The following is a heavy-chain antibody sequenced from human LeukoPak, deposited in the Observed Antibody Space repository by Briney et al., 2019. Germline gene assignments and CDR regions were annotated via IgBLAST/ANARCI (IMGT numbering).Heavy chain of an antibody. CDR1: GYTFTSYD. CDR3: ARGSWYYDFWSGYLNWFDP. V-gene: IGHV1-8*01. J-gene: IGHJ5*02. Sequence: GASVKVSCKASGYTFTSYDINWVRQATGQGLEWMGWMNPNSGNTGYAQKFQGRVTMTRNTSISTAYMELSSLRPEDTAVYYCARGSWYYDFWSGYLNWFDPWGQGTLVTVSS. D-gene: IGHD3-3*01. CDR2: MNPNSGNT.